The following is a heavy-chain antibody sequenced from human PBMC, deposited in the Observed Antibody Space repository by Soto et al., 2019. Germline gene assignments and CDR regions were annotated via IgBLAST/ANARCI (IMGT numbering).Heavy chain of an antibody. V-gene: IGHV1-69*01. CDR1: GGTFSKYA. J-gene: IGHJ6*02. Sequence: QVQLVQSGAEMQQPGASVRVSCKASGGTFSKYAFSWVRQAPGQGLEWLGGTIPMFGTPNYAQKFQGRVAISADEATATVYLELSSLRSEDTAVYFLARPLRDRNYYYGMAVWGQGTTVTVSS. D-gene: IGHD3-22*01. CDR3: ARPLRDRNYYYGMAV. CDR2: TIPMFGTP.